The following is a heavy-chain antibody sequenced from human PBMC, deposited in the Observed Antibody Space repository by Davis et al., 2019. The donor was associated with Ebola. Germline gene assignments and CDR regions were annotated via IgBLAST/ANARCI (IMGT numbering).Heavy chain of an antibody. D-gene: IGHD3-10*01. J-gene: IGHJ6*04. Sequence: GESLKISCTGSGYRFTTYWIGWVRQLPGKGLEWMGIIYPGDSDTRYSPSFQGQVTISADKSISTAYLQWSSLKASDTAMYYCARSSMVRASGGMDVWGKGTTVTVSS. CDR1: GYRFTTYW. V-gene: IGHV5-51*01. CDR2: IYPGDSDT. CDR3: ARSSMVRASGGMDV.